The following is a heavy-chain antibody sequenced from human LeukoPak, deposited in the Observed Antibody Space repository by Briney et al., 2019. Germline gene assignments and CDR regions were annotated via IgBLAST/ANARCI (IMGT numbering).Heavy chain of an antibody. J-gene: IGHJ4*02. CDR2: IYYRGST. CDR3: ASGPSLAAGTDHQFDY. Sequence: SETLSLTCTVSVVATSADYWSSSRQPPGKGLEWIGYIYYRGSTNYNPSLKSRVTISVDTSKNQFSLKLSSVPAADAAVYCRASGPSLAAGTDHQFDYWGQGTLVTVSS. CDR1: VVATSADY. D-gene: IGHD6-13*01. V-gene: IGHV4-59*01.